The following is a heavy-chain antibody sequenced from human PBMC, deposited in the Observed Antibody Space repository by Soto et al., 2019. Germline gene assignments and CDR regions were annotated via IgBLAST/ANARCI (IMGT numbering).Heavy chain of an antibody. V-gene: IGHV3-9*01. CDR2: ISWNSGSI. J-gene: IGHJ6*02. CDR1: GFTFDDYA. CDR3: AKDLYRHYYYGMDV. D-gene: IGHD1-26*01. Sequence: EVQLVESGGGLVQPGRSLRLSCAASGFTFDDYAMHWVRQAPGKGLELFSDISWNSGSICYADSVKGRFTISRDNAKNSLYLQMNSLRAEDTALYYCAKDLYRHYYYGMDVWGQGPTVTVSS.